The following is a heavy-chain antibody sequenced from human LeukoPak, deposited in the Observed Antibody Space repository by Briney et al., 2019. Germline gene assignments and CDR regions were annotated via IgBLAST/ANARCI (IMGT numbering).Heavy chain of an antibody. CDR2: INSDGSST. Sequence: GGSLRLSCAGSGFTFSNYWMHWVRQAPGKGLVWVSGINSDGSSTKYADSVEGRFTISRDNAKNTLYLQMDSLRDEDTAVYYCGLSMVRALSPDYWGQGTLVTVSS. V-gene: IGHV3-74*03. CDR1: GFTFSNYW. J-gene: IGHJ4*02. D-gene: IGHD3-10*01. CDR3: GLSMVRALSPDY.